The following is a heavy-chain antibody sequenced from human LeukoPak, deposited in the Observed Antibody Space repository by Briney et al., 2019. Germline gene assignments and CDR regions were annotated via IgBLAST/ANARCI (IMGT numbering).Heavy chain of an antibody. CDR1: GYTFTSYY. Sequence: ASVKVSCKASGYTFTSYYMHWVRQPPGQGLEGMGIINHSGGSTSYAQKLQGRGTMTSDMSTSPVYMELGRLRSQDTAVYYCAGDACGGDCYLVWGQGTLVTVSS. D-gene: IGHD2-21*02. CDR3: AGDACGGDCYLV. J-gene: IGHJ4*02. V-gene: IGHV1-46*01. CDR2: INHSGGST.